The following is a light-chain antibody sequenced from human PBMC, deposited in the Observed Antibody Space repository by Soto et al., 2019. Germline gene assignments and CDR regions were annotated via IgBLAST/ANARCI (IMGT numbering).Light chain of an antibody. V-gene: IGKV3-15*01. CDR3: QQYNNWPRT. Sequence: ETVMTQSPATLSVSLGERATLSCRASQSVSSNIAWYQQKPGQAPRLLIFGASTRATGVPARFSGSGSGTEFTLSISSLQSEDFVVYYCQQYNNWPRTFGQGTKVEIK. CDR1: QSVSSN. CDR2: GAS. J-gene: IGKJ1*01.